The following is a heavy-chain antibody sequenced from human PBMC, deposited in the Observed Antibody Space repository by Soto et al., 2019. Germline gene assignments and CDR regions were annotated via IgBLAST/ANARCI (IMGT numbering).Heavy chain of an antibody. D-gene: IGHD3-3*01. CDR1: GFTFSSYA. Sequence: QVQLVESGGGVVQPGRSLRLSCAASGFTFSSYAMHWVRQAPGKGLEWVAVISYDGSNKYYADSVKGRFTISRDNSKNTLYLQMNSLRDEDTAVYYCARDLYLYYDFWSGPDNYYYYGMDVWGQGTTVTVSS. V-gene: IGHV3-30-3*01. CDR3: ARDLYLYYDFWSGPDNYYYYGMDV. CDR2: ISYDGSNK. J-gene: IGHJ6*02.